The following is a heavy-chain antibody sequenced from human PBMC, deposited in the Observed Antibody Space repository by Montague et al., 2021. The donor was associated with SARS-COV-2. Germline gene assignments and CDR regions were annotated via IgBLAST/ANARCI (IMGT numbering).Heavy chain of an antibody. D-gene: IGHD6-19*01. J-gene: IGHJ4*02. CDR2: ISGGGDMT. Sequence: SLRLSCAASGFTFSSYGMFWVRQTPGKGLEWVSAISGGGDMTYYADSVKGRFTISRDNSKNTLYLQMNILRVEDTAVYFCAKKTIAVPGSPHFDSWGQGTLVTVSS. V-gene: IGHV3-23*01. CDR1: GFTFSSYG. CDR3: AKKTIAVPGSPHFDS.